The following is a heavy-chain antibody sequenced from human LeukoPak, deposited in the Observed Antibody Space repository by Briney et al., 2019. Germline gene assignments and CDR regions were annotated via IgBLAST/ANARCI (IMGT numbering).Heavy chain of an antibody. V-gene: IGHV3-21*04. J-gene: IGHJ4*02. Sequence: GGSLRLSCAASGFTFNNYGMNWVRQAPGKGLEWVSSIRSSSTYIYYADSVKGRFTISRDNAKNSLYLQMNSLRAEDTALYYCAKVGGIPVDPYFDYWGRGTLVTVSS. D-gene: IGHD6-19*01. CDR1: GFTFNNYG. CDR3: AKVGGIPVDPYFDY. CDR2: IRSSSTYI.